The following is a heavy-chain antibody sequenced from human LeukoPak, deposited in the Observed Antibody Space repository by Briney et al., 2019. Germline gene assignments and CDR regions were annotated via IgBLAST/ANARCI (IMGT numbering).Heavy chain of an antibody. Sequence: GGSLRLSCAASGFTFSSYAMSWVRQAPGKGLEWVANIKQDGSEKYYVDSVKGRFTISRDNAKNSLYLQMNSLRAEDTAVYYCARDGASYYYDSSGYYPTIYWGQGTLVTVSS. D-gene: IGHD3-22*01. CDR2: IKQDGSEK. CDR1: GFTFSSYA. CDR3: ARDGASYYYDSSGYYPTIY. V-gene: IGHV3-7*01. J-gene: IGHJ4*02.